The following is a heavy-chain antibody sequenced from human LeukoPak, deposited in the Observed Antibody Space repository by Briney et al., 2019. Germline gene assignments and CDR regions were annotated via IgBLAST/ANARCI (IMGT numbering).Heavy chain of an antibody. J-gene: IGHJ4*02. CDR3: ARGMYSGSYYYFDY. Sequence: SETLSLTCTVSGGSISSYYWSWIRQPAGKGLKWIGRIYTSGSTNYNPSLKSRVTMSVDTSKNQFSLKLSSVTAADTAVYYCARGMYSGSYYYFDYWGQGTLVTVSS. CDR2: IYTSGST. CDR1: GGSISSYY. V-gene: IGHV4-4*07. D-gene: IGHD1-26*01.